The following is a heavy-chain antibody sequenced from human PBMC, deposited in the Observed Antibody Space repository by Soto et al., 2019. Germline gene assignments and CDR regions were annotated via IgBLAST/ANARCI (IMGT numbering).Heavy chain of an antibody. V-gene: IGHV4-59*01. CDR1: GGSISSYY. CDR3: ARAYYYYYYMDV. J-gene: IGHJ6*03. Sequence: SETLSLTCTVSGGSISSYYWSWIRQPPGKGLEWIGYIYYSGSTNYNPSLKSRVTISVDTSKNQFSLKLSSVTAADTAVYYCARAYYYYYYMDVWGKGTTVTVSS. CDR2: IYYSGST.